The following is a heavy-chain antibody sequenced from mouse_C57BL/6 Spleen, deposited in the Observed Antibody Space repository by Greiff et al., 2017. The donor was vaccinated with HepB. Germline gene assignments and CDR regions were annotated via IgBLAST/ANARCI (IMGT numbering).Heavy chain of an antibody. CDR3: AIRDLAWCAY. V-gene: IGHV3-6*01. CDR1: GYSITSGYY. J-gene: IGHJ3*01. Sequence: DVQLQESGPGLVKPSQSLSLTCSVTGYSITSGYYWNWIRQFPGNKLEWMGYISYDGSNNYNPSLKNRISITRDTSKNQFFLKLNSVTTEDTATYYCAIRDLAWCAYWGQGTLVTVSA. CDR2: ISYDGSN. D-gene: IGHD3-3*01.